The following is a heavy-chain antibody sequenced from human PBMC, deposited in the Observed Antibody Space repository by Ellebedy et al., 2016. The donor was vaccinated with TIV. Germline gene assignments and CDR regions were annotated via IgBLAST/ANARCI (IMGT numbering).Heavy chain of an antibody. CDR1: GFTFSSYW. D-gene: IGHD1-26*01. V-gene: IGHV3-7*03. J-gene: IGHJ4*02. Sequence: GESLKISCAASGFTFSSYWMSWVRQAPGKGLEWVANIKQDGSKRFYVDSVKGRITISRDNAKNSLYLQMNNLRAEDKALYYCARDTLVGVTDSYFDYWGQGTLVTVSS. CDR2: IKQDGSKR. CDR3: ARDTLVGVTDSYFDY.